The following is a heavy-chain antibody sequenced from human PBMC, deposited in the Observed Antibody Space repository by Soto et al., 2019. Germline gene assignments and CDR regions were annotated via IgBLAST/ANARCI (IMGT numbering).Heavy chain of an antibody. CDR1: GFTFDTYA. CDR2: IGSSGGST. V-gene: IGHV3-23*01. CDR3: EKGLRFLEWLSIATSDS. Sequence: GGSLRVSWAASGFTFDTYARNWVRQAPGKGLEWVSAIGSSGGSTYYADSVKGRFTISRENSKNTLYLQMNSLRAEDTAVYYCEKGLRFLEWLSIATSDSWGKRTLVTIYS. D-gene: IGHD3-3*01. J-gene: IGHJ4*02.